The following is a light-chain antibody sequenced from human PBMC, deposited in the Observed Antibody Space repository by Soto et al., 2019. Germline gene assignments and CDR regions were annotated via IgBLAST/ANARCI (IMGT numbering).Light chain of an antibody. CDR3: QQYGSSLGVT. V-gene: IGKV3-20*01. CDR1: QSVGRNY. Sequence: ENVLTQSPGTLSLSPGERATLSCRAGQSVGRNYLAWFQQKSGQAPRLVIYGASSRAAGIPDRLSGSGSGTDFTLTISRLEPEDFAVYYCQQYGSSLGVTFGGGTKVDIK. CDR2: GAS. J-gene: IGKJ4*01.